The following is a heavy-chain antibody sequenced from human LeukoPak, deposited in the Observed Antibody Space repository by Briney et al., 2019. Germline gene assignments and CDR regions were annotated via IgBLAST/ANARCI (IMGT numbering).Heavy chain of an antibody. CDR1: GFTFSSYS. CDR3: ARPVYYRGPIDY. Sequence: PGGSLRLSCAASGFTFSSYSMNWIRQAPGKGLEWVSYISSSGSTIYYADSVKGRFTISRDNAKNSLYLQMNSQRAEDTAVYYCARPVYYRGPIDYWGQGTLVTVSS. D-gene: IGHD2-8*01. V-gene: IGHV3-48*04. J-gene: IGHJ4*02. CDR2: ISSSGSTI.